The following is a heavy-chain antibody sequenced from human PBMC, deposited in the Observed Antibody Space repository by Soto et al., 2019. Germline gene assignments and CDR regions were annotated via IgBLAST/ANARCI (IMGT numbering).Heavy chain of an antibody. CDR2: IYYSGST. D-gene: IGHD6-13*01. Sequence: QLQLQESGPGLVKPSETLSLTCTVSGGSISSNSFHWGWIRQPPGKGLEWIGSIYYSGSTYYIPSLKSRVTISVDTSKNQFSLKVSSVTAADTAVYYCARRERAAGTDWWFDPWGQGTLVTVSS. CDR3: ARRERAAGTDWWFDP. J-gene: IGHJ5*02. V-gene: IGHV4-39*01. CDR1: GGSISSNSFH.